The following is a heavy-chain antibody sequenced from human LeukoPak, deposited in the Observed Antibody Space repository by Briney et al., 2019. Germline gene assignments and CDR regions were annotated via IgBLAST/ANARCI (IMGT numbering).Heavy chain of an antibody. V-gene: IGHV1-18*01. Sequence: ASVKVSCKASGYTFTSYGINWVRQAPGQGLEWMGWISAYNGNTDYAQKLQGRVTMTTDTSTSTAYMELRSLTSDDTAVYYCARDPLRSTWSTYYNALDVWGQGTTVTVSS. CDR2: ISAYNGNT. CDR3: ARDPLRSTWSTYYNALDV. D-gene: IGHD6-13*01. J-gene: IGHJ6*02. CDR1: GYTFTSYG.